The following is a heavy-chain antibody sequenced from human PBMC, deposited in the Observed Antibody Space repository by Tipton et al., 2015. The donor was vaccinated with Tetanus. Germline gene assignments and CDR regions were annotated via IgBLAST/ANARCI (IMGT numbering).Heavy chain of an antibody. D-gene: IGHD2-21*02. CDR1: GYTFTGNY. V-gene: IGHV1-2*02. Sequence: QLVQSGAEVKKPGASVKVSCTASGYTFTGNYIHWVRQVPGQRLEWMAWINPNSGGTDFARKFQGRVTVTRDTSISTAYMELSGLRSDDTAVYFCARATANSAFDFWGQGTRVIVSS. J-gene: IGHJ4*02. CDR3: ARATANSAFDF. CDR2: INPNSGGT.